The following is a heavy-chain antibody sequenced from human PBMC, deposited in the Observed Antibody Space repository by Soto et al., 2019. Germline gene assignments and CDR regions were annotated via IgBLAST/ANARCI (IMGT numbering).Heavy chain of an antibody. J-gene: IGHJ6*03. D-gene: IGHD6-6*01. V-gene: IGHV4-59*01. CDR3: ARGLGSSSSHHYYYYYCMDV. CDR2: IYYSGST. CDR1: GGSISSYY. Sequence: ASETLSLTCTVSGGSISSYYWSWIRQPPGKGLEWIGYIYYSGSTNYNPSLKSRVTISVDTSKNQFSLKLSSVTAADTAVYYCARGLGSSSSHHYYYYYCMDVWGKGTTVTVSX.